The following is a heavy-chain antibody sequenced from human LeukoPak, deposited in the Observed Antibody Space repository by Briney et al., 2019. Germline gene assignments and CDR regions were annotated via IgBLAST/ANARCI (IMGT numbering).Heavy chain of an antibody. J-gene: IGHJ4*02. CDR3: ARGLFGHYDILTGYSY. D-gene: IGHD3-9*01. V-gene: IGHV1-69*02. CDR1: GGTFSSYT. CDR2: IIPILGIA. Sequence: SVKVSCKASGGTFSSYTISWVRQAPGQGLEWMGRIIPILGIANYAQKFQGRVTITADKSTSTAYMELSSLRSEDTAVYYCARGLFGHYDILTGYSYWGQGTLVTVSS.